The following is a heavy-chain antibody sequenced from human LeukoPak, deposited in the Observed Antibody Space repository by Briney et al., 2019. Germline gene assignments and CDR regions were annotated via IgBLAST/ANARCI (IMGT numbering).Heavy chain of an antibody. CDR1: GYTFTSYG. V-gene: IGHV1-18*01. CDR2: ISAYNGNT. J-gene: IGHJ4*02. Sequence: ASVKVSCKASGYTFTSYGISWVRQAPGQGLEWMGWISAYNGNTNYAQKLQGRVTMTTDTSTSTAYMELRSLRSDDTAVYYCAREYYYDSSGYPDYWGQGTQATVSS. CDR3: AREYYYDSSGYPDY. D-gene: IGHD3-22*01.